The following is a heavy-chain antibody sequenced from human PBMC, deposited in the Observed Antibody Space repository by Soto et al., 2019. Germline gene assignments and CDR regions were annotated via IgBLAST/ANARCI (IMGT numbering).Heavy chain of an antibody. V-gene: IGHV4-31*03. Sequence: QGQLQESGPGLVKPSQTLSLTCTVSGGSITTGGYYWSWIRQHPGKGLEWIGCIYYSGSTYYNPSLKSRVTISVDTSKNQFSLKLSSVTAADTAVYYCARDSLGTPFGYFKSWGQGTLVNVSS. CDR1: GGSITTGGYY. J-gene: IGHJ4*02. CDR2: IYYSGST. D-gene: IGHD3-16*01. CDR3: ARDSLGTPFGYFKS.